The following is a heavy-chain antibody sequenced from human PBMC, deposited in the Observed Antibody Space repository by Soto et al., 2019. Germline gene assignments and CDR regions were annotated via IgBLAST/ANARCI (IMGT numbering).Heavy chain of an antibody. CDR3: AKDISYYGSGSSGMDL. D-gene: IGHD3-10*01. CDR2: ISWNSGSI. V-gene: IGHV3-9*01. J-gene: IGHJ6*02. Sequence: LRLSCAASGFTFDDYAMHWVRQAPGKGLEWVSGISWNSGSIGYADSVKGRFTISRDNAKNSLYLQMNSLRAEDTALYYCAKDISYYGSGSSGMDLWGQGTTVTVSS. CDR1: GFTFDDYA.